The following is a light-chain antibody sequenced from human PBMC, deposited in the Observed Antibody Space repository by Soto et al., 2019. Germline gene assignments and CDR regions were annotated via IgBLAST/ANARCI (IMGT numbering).Light chain of an antibody. V-gene: IGLV1-40*01. Sequence: QSVLPQPPSVSGAPGQRVTISCTGSSSNIGAGYDVHWYQQLPGTAPKLLIYGNSNRPSGVTDRFSGSKSGTSASLAITGLQAEDEADYYCQSYDSSLRAVVFGGGTKLTVL. J-gene: IGLJ2*01. CDR2: GNS. CDR3: QSYDSSLRAVV. CDR1: SSNIGAGYD.